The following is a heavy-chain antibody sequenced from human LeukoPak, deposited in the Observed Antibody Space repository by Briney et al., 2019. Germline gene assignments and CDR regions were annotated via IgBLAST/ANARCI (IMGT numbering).Heavy chain of an antibody. D-gene: IGHD2-2*01. J-gene: IGHJ1*01. CDR3: ATATQPRGYFLH. CDR1: GYTFTTYS. V-gene: IGHV1-18*01. Sequence: ASVKVSCRASGYTFTTYSLAWVRQAPGQSLEWMGWISVNNGGTNYAQSFQDRVTLTRDTSTNTAYLELRSLRSDDTAIIYCATATQPRGYFLHWGQGTLVTVSS. CDR2: ISVNNGGT.